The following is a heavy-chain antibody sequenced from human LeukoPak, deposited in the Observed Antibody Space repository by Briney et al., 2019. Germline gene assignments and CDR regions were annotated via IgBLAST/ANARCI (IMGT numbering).Heavy chain of an antibody. CDR2: ISAYNGNT. Sequence: ASVKVSCKASGYTFTSYGISWVRQAPGQGLEWMGWISAYNGNTNYAQKLQGRVTMTTDTSTSTAYTELRSLRSDDTAVYYCARTDCSGGSCPIDYWGQGTLVTVSS. J-gene: IGHJ4*02. V-gene: IGHV1-18*04. CDR3: ARTDCSGGSCPIDY. CDR1: GYTFTSYG. D-gene: IGHD2-15*01.